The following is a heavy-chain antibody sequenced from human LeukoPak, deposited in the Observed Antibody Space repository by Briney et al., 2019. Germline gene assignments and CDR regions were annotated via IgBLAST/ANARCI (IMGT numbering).Heavy chain of an antibody. V-gene: IGHV3-11*04. D-gene: IGHD4-23*01. CDR2: ISRSGSTI. CDR1: GFTFSDYY. Sequence: GGSLTLSCAASGFTFSDYYMSWIRQAPGKGLEWVSYISRSGSTIYYADSVKGRFTISRDNAKNSLYLQMNSLRAEDTAVYYCARDIYGGNWPNDYWGQGTLVTVSS. CDR3: ARDIYGGNWPNDY. J-gene: IGHJ4*02.